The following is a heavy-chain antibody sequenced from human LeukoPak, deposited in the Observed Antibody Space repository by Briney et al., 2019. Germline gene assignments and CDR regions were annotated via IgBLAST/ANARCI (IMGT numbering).Heavy chain of an antibody. CDR3: ARGLYYYDSSGYYGDTFDI. CDR1: GFTFSSYD. V-gene: IGHV3-13*04. CDR2: IGTTGDT. J-gene: IGHJ3*02. D-gene: IGHD3-22*01. Sequence: SGGSLRLSCAASGFTFSSYDMHWVRQPTGKGLEWVSGIGTTGDTYYPGSVKGRFTISRENAKNALYLQMNSLRAGDTAVYYCARGLYYYDSSGYYGDTFDIWGQGTVVIVSS.